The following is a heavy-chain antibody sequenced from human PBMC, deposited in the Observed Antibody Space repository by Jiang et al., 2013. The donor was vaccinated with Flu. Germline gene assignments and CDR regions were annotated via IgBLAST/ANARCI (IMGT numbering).Heavy chain of an antibody. CDR3: AKESGYSYGYLDY. V-gene: IGHV3-23*01. D-gene: IGHD5-18*01. CDR1: GFTFSSYA. CDR2: VSDRDGTT. Sequence: PGGSLRLSCAAPGFTFSSYAMTWVRQAPGKGLEWVSTVSDRDGTTYYADSVKGRFTISRDNSKNTVYLQMNSLRAEDTAIYYCAKESGYSYGYLDYWGQGTLVTVSS. J-gene: IGHJ4*02.